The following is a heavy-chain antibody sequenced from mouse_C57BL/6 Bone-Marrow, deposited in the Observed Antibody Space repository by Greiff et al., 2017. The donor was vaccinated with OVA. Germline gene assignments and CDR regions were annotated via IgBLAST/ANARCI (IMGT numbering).Heavy chain of an antibody. J-gene: IGHJ3*01. CDR2: ISYDGSN. CDR1: GYSITSGYY. CDR3: ARSHYYGSSVFAY. Sequence: EVKLEESGPGLVKPSQSLSLTCSVTGYSITSGYYWNWIRQFPGNKLEWMGYISYDGSNNYNPSLKNRISITRDTSKNQFFLKLNSVTTEDTATYYCARSHYYGSSVFAYWGQGTLVTVSA. V-gene: IGHV3-6*01. D-gene: IGHD1-1*01.